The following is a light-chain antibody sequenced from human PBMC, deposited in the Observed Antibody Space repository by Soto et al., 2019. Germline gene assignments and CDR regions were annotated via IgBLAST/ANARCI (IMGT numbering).Light chain of an antibody. CDR3: QQYNNWPIT. CDR1: QSVSSK. CDR2: AAS. Sequence: EVVLTQSPPPQSLSPGERATLSCRAGQSVSSKLAWYQQKPGQAPRLLIYAASTRATDIPARFSGSGSGTEFTLTISSLQSEDFAIYYCQQYNNWPITFGQGTRWRL. J-gene: IGKJ5*01. V-gene: IGKV3-15*01.